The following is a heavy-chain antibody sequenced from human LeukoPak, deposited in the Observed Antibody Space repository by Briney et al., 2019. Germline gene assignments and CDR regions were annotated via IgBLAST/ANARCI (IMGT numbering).Heavy chain of an antibody. CDR3: ASRDPCSGGNCDGLAY. CDR2: ISYDGSNK. Sequence: GGSLRLSCAASGFTFSSYAMYWVRQAPGNGLEWVAVISYDGSNKYYADSVKGRFTISRDNSKNTLYLQMNSLRAEDTAIYYCASRDPCSGGNCDGLAYWGQGTLVTVSS. D-gene: IGHD2-15*01. V-gene: IGHV3-30-3*01. J-gene: IGHJ4*02. CDR1: GFTFSSYA.